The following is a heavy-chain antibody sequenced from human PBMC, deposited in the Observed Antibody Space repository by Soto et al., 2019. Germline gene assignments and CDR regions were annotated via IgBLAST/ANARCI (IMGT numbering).Heavy chain of an antibody. Sequence: QVQLVQSGAEEKKTGASVKVSCKASGYTFTNYDINWVRQANGQGLEWMGWMNANSGSAGYAQNFQGRVMLTRDTSSSTAYMELRGLRSEDTAMYYCARGGPAAGFDYWGQGTLVTVSS. V-gene: IGHV1-8*01. CDR2: MNANSGSA. CDR3: ARGGPAAGFDY. D-gene: IGHD6-13*01. J-gene: IGHJ4*02. CDR1: GYTFTNYD.